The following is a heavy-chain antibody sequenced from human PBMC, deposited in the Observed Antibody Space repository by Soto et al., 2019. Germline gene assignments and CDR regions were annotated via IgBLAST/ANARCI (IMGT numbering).Heavy chain of an antibody. Sequence: ASETLSLTCTVSGGSISSGDYYWSWIRQPPGKGLEWIGYIYYSGSTYYNPSLKSRVTISVDTSKNQFSLKLSSVTAADTAVYYCARENYYDSSGYRAFDYWGQGTLVTVSS. CDR2: IYYSGST. D-gene: IGHD3-22*01. V-gene: IGHV4-30-4*01. CDR3: ARENYYDSSGYRAFDY. J-gene: IGHJ4*02. CDR1: GGSISSGDYY.